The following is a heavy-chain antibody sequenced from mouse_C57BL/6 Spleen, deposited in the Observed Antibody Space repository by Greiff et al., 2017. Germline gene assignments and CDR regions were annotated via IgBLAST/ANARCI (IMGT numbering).Heavy chain of an antibody. Sequence: QVQLQQPGAELVKPGASVKLSCKASGYTFTSYWMHWVKQRPGQGLEWIGMIHPNSGSTNYNEKFKSKATLTVDKSSSTAYMQLSSLTSEDSAVYYCAREGLYYGSSYPFAYWGQGTLVTVSA. V-gene: IGHV1-64*01. D-gene: IGHD1-1*01. J-gene: IGHJ3*01. CDR1: GYTFTSYW. CDR2: IHPNSGST. CDR3: AREGLYYGSSYPFAY.